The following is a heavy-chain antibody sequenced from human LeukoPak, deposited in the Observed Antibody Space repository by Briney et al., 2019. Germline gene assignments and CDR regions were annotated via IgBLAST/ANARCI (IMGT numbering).Heavy chain of an antibody. Sequence: GESLKISCKGSGYSFTSYWIGWVPQMPGKGLEWMGIIYPGDSDTRYSPSFQGQVTISADKSISTAYLQWSSLKASDTAMYYCASSGGSGRTDDAFDIWGQGTMVTVSS. J-gene: IGHJ3*02. CDR2: IYPGDSDT. CDR3: ASSGGSGRTDDAFDI. D-gene: IGHD3-10*01. V-gene: IGHV5-51*01. CDR1: GYSFTSYW.